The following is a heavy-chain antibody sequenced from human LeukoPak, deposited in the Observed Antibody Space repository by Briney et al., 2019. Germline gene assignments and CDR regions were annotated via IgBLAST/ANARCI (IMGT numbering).Heavy chain of an antibody. CDR2: IYYSGST. Sequence: SETLSLTCTVSGGSISSYYWSWIRQPPGKGLEWIGYIYYSGSTYYNPSLKSRVTISVDTSKNQFSLKLSSVTAADTAVYYCARDKNDSSGYWHGFAWGQGTLVTVSS. CDR3: ARDKNDSSGYWHGFA. D-gene: IGHD3-22*01. V-gene: IGHV4-59*12. CDR1: GGSISSYY. J-gene: IGHJ1*01.